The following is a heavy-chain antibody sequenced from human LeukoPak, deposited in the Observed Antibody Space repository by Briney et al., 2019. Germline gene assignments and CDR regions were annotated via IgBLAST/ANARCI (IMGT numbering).Heavy chain of an antibody. CDR3: TRYTNDHFDY. CDR1: GFTFGGYG. Sequence: GGSLRLSCAGSGFTFGGYGMHWFRQTPGKGLEWVAVIAYDGSRAFYADSVKGRFTISRDNSKNTMSVQMDDLRAEDTAVYCGTRYTNDHFDYWGQGTLVTVSS. J-gene: IGHJ4*02. CDR2: IAYDGSRA. V-gene: IGHV3-33*01. D-gene: IGHD2-2*02.